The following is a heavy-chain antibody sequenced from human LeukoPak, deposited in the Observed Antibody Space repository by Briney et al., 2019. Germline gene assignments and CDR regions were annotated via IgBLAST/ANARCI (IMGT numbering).Heavy chain of an antibody. V-gene: IGHV4-31*03. J-gene: IGHJ5*02. CDR1: GGSISSGGYY. CDR2: IYYSGST. D-gene: IGHD2-2*01. Sequence: PSQTLSLTCTVSGGSISSGGYYWRWIRQHPGKGLEWIGYIYYSGSTYYNPSLKSRVTISVDTSKNRFSLKLSSVTAADTAVYYCARGGCSSTSCYWFDPWGQGTLVTVSS. CDR3: ARGGCSSTSCYWFDP.